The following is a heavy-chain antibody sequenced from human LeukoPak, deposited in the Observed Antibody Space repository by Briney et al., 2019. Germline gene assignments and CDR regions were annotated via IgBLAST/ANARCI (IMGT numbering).Heavy chain of an antibody. CDR3: AKDREYSSGWYALGVFDY. Sequence: GGSLRLSCAASGFTFSSYAMSWVRQAPGKGLGWVSAISGSGGSTYYADSVKGRFTISRDNSKNTLYLQMNSLRAEDTAVYYCAKDREYSSGWYALGVFDYWGQGTLVTVSS. CDR1: GFTFSSYA. D-gene: IGHD6-19*01. J-gene: IGHJ4*02. CDR2: ISGSGGST. V-gene: IGHV3-23*01.